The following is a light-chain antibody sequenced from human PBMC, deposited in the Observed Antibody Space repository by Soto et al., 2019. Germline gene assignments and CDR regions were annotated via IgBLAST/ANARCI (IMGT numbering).Light chain of an antibody. V-gene: IGKV4-1*01. CDR3: QQYYSTPWT. CDR1: QSVLYSSNNKNY. J-gene: IGKJ1*01. CDR2: CAS. Sequence: DIVMTQSPDSLAVSLGERATINCKSSQSVLYSSNNKNYLAWYQQKPGQPPKLLIYCASTRESGVPDRFSGSGSGTDLTLTSSRLQAEDVAVYYCQQYYSTPWTCGQGNKVEIK.